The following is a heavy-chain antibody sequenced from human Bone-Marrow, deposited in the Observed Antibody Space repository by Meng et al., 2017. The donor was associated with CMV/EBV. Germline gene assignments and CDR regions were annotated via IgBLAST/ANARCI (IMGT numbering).Heavy chain of an antibody. D-gene: IGHD2-2*01. Sequence: GESLKISCAASGFIFSGSAVHWVRQASGKGLEWVGRIRSKANSYATAYAASVKGRFTISRDDSKNTAYLQMNSLKTEDTAVYYCTSPTTRYCSSTSCYFDIWGQGTMVTVSS. CDR3: TSPTTRYCSSTSCYFDI. V-gene: IGHV3-73*01. CDR2: IRSKANSYAT. J-gene: IGHJ3*02. CDR1: GFIFSGSA.